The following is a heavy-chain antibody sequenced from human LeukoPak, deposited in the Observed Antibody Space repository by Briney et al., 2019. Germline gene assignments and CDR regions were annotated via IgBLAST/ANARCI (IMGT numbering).Heavy chain of an antibody. CDR1: GGTFSSYA. J-gene: IGHJ3*02. CDR2: IIPILGIA. CDR3: ASLIAAAGPDAFDI. V-gene: IGHV1-69*04. Sequence: VASVKVSCSASGGTFSSYAISWVRQAPGQGLEWMGRIIPILGIANYAQKFQGRVTITADKSTSTAYMELSSLRSEDTAVYYCASLIAAAGPDAFDIWGQGTMVTVSS. D-gene: IGHD6-13*01.